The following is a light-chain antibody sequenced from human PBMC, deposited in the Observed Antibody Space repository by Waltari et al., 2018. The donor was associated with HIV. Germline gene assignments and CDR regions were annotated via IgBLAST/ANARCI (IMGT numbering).Light chain of an antibody. V-gene: IGKV3-15*01. CDR3: QQYDSGPRGIT. CDR1: QTISAK. J-gene: IGKJ2*01. Sequence: EIVMTQSPPTLSVSPGQRVPLSCRASQTISAKVAWYQQRPGQAPRLLIYEAATRPTGIPARFSGSGCGTEFTLTISSLQSEDFATYFCQQYDSGPRGITFGQGTMLEIK. CDR2: EAA.